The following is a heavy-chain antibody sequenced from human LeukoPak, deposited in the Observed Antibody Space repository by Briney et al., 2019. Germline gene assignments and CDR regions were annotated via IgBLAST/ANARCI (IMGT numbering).Heavy chain of an antibody. CDR3: ARGGIRVVVVPAAIRRWFDP. D-gene: IGHD2-2*02. J-gene: IGHJ5*02. CDR2: INHSGST. Sequence: SETLSLTCAVYGGSFSGYYWSWIRQPPGKGLEWIGEINHSGSTNYNPSLKSRVTISVDTSKNQFSLKLSSVTAADTAVYYCARGGIRVVVVPAAIRRWFDPWGQGTLVTVSS. V-gene: IGHV4-34*01. CDR1: GGSFSGYY.